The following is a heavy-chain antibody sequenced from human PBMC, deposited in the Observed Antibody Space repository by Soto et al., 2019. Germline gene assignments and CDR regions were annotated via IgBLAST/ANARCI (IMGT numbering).Heavy chain of an antibody. CDR2: IYHSGST. J-gene: IGHJ4*02. V-gene: IGHV4-4*02. D-gene: IGHD6-19*01. CDR3: ATWGIAVAGTLVY. CDR1: GGSISSSNW. Sequence: SETLSLTCAVSGGSISSSNWWSCVRQPPGKGLEWIGEIYHSGSTNYNPSLKSRVTISVDKSKNQFSLKLSSVTAADTAVYYCATWGIAVAGTLVYWGQGTLVTVYS.